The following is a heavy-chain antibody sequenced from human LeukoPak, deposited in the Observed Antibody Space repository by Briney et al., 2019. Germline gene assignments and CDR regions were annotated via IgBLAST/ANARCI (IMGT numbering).Heavy chain of an antibody. V-gene: IGHV4-61*05. CDR2: IYYSGST. Sequence: SETLSLTCTVSGGSISSSSYYWGWIRQPPGKGLEWIGYIYYSGSTNYNPSLKSRVTISVDTSKNQFSLNLTSVTAADTAVYYCARGVNYYYGMDVWGQGTTVTVSS. CDR3: ARGVNYYYGMDV. D-gene: IGHD2-8*01. J-gene: IGHJ6*02. CDR1: GGSISSSSYY.